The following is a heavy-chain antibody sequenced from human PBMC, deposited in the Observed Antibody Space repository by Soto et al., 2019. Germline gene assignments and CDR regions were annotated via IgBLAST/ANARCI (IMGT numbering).Heavy chain of an antibody. V-gene: IGHV3-66*01. J-gene: IGHJ4*02. Sequence: EVQLVESGGGLVQPGGSLRLSCAASGLTVSSNSMSWVRQAPGKGLDWVSLLYSGGSTLYADSVKGRFTISRDNSKNTVYLPLNSLRAEDTAVYYCARYHRPYDGFGHYFDYWGQGTLVTVPS. CDR2: LYSGGST. CDR1: GLTVSSNS. D-gene: IGHD3-22*01. CDR3: ARYHRPYDGFGHYFDY.